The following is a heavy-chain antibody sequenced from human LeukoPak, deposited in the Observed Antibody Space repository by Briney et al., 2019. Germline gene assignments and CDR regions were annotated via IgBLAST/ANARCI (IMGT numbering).Heavy chain of an antibody. D-gene: IGHD2-2*01. Sequence: GASVKVSCKASGYTFTSYGISWVRQAPGQGLEWMGWISAYNGNTNYAQKLQGRVTITTDTSTSTAYMELRSLRSDDTAVYYCAREVDCSSTSCYHNWFDPWGQGTLVTVSS. CDR2: ISAYNGNT. CDR1: GYTFTSYG. CDR3: AREVDCSSTSCYHNWFDP. V-gene: IGHV1-18*01. J-gene: IGHJ5*02.